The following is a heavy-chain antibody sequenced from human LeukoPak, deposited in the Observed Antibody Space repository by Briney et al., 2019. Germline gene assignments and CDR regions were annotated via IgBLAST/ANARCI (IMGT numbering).Heavy chain of an antibody. CDR1: GYTFTSYD. D-gene: IGHD3-3*01. CDR2: MNPNSGNT. Sequence: GASVKVSCKASGYTFTSYDINWVRQATGQGLEWMGWMNPNSGNTGYAQKFQGRVTMTRSTSISTAYMELSSLRSEDTAVYYCARGRTSQKYYDFWSGYYSTFDYWGQGTLVTVSS. CDR3: ARGRTSQKYYDFWSGYYSTFDY. V-gene: IGHV1-8*01. J-gene: IGHJ4*02.